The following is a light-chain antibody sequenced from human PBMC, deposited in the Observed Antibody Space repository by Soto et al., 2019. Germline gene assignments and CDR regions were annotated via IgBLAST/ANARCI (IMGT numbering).Light chain of an antibody. CDR1: QSVSSSY. V-gene: IGKV3-20*01. Sequence: EIVLTQSPVTLSLSPGERATLSCRASQSVSSSYLAWYQQKPGQAPRLLIYGASSRATGIPDRFSGSGSGTDFTLTISRLEPEDFAVYYCQQYGNSVYTFGQGTKLEIK. CDR3: QQYGNSVYT. J-gene: IGKJ2*01. CDR2: GAS.